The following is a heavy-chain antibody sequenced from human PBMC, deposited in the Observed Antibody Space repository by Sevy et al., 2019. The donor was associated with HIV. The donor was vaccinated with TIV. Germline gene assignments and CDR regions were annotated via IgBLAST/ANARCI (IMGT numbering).Heavy chain of an antibody. V-gene: IGHV3-30*04. J-gene: IGHJ4*02. CDR1: GFTFSSYA. Sequence: GGSLRLSCAASGFTFSSYAMHWVRQAPGKGLEWVAVISYDGSNKYYADSVKGRFTISRDNSKNTLYLQMNSLRAEDTAVYYCARDGSSWGFDYWGQGTLVTVSS. CDR2: ISYDGSNK. D-gene: IGHD6-13*01. CDR3: ARDGSSWGFDY.